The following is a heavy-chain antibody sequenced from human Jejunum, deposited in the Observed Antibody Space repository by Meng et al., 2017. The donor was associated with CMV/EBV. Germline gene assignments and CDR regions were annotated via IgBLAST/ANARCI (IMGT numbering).Heavy chain of an antibody. V-gene: IGHV4-4*02. CDR2: SSPTEDR. J-gene: IGHJ4*02. D-gene: IGHD2-2*02. CDR1: SISGRHG. Sequence: SISGRHGWSWVRQSPGEGLEWIGESSPTEDRKHNPTLKSRVTISVDYSKNRFSLMLTSVTAADTAVYYCVRGRCTKTSCYMGALEQWGQGTLVTVSS. CDR3: VRGRCTKTSCYMGALEQ.